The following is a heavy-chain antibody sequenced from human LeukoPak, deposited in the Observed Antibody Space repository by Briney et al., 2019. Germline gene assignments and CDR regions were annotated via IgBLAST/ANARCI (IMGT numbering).Heavy chain of an antibody. J-gene: IGHJ4*02. D-gene: IGHD4-11*01. Sequence: PGRSLSLSCAASGYTFSNYAMYWVRQAPGKGLEWMALIWSDGTTTFYEHSVMGRFTISRDDSKNTVYLQLSSLSAEDTALYYCAKGSLEAVTGDDYLDYWGQGTLVTVSS. CDR3: AKGSLEAVTGDDYLDY. CDR2: IWSDGTTT. CDR1: GYTFSNYA. V-gene: IGHV3-33*03.